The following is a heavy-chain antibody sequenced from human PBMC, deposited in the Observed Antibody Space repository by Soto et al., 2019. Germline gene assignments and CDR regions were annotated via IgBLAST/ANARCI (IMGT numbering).Heavy chain of an antibody. Sequence: SETLSLTCAVSGGSISSGGYSWSWIRQPPGKGLEWIGYIYHSGSTYYNPSLKSRVTISVDRSKNQFSLKLSSVTAADTAVYYCARAASHYGSGSYYYFDYWGQGTLVTVSS. CDR1: GGSISSGGYS. V-gene: IGHV4-30-2*01. CDR3: ARAASHYGSGSYYYFDY. D-gene: IGHD3-10*01. J-gene: IGHJ4*02. CDR2: IYHSGST.